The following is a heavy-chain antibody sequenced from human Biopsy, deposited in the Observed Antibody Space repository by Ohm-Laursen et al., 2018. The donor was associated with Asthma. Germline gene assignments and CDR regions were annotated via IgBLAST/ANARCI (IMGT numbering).Heavy chain of an antibody. V-gene: IGHV3-74*01. D-gene: IGHD3-16*02. Sequence: SLRLSCSASGFTFSHYNMNWVRQAPGKGLEWVSRVNGDGRSTSYADSVKGRFTISRDNAKNTLYLQMNSLRAEDTALYYCARVSSYWAFDPWGQGTLVTVSS. CDR3: ARVSSYWAFDP. J-gene: IGHJ5*02. CDR1: GFTFSHYN. CDR2: VNGDGRST.